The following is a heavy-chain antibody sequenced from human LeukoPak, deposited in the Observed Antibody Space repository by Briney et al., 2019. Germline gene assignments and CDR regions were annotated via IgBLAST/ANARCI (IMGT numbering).Heavy chain of an antibody. Sequence: GGSLRLSCAASGFAFKNHAMSWVRQAPGKGLQWLSGISASGDVTFHADRVKGRFAISRDNSKNTLYLQMTGLRAGDTAEYYCAKSLFTSATGTGRAFHIWGQGTMVTVSS. CDR1: GFAFKNHA. CDR3: AKSLFTSATGTGRAFHI. D-gene: IGHD1-1*01. V-gene: IGHV3-23*01. J-gene: IGHJ3*02. CDR2: ISASGDVT.